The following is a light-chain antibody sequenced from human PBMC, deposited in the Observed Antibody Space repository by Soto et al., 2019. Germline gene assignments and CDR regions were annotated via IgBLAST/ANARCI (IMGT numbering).Light chain of an antibody. Sequence: EIVMTQSPATLSVSPGERATLSCRASHSVSSNLAWYQQKPGQAPRLLIYGASTRATGIPARFSGSGSGTEFTLTISSLQSEDFAVYHCQQYYNGYTFGQGTKLEIK. V-gene: IGKV3-15*01. CDR3: QQYYNGYT. J-gene: IGKJ2*01. CDR1: HSVSSN. CDR2: GAS.